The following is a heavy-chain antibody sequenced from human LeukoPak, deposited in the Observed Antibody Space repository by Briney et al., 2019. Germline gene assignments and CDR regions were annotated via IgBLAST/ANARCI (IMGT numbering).Heavy chain of an antibody. CDR2: IYYSGST. J-gene: IGHJ4*02. CDR3: ARAWEQWLVLDY. V-gene: IGHV4-59*11. CDR1: GGSISSHY. Sequence: SETLSLTCTVSGGSISSHYWSWIRRPPGKGLEWIGYIYYSGSTNYNPSLKSRVTISVDTSKNQFSLKLSSVTAADTAVYYCARAWEQWLVLDYWGQGTLVTVSS. D-gene: IGHD6-19*01.